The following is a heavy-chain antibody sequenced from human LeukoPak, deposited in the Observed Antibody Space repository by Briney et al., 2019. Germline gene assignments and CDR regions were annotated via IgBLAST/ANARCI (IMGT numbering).Heavy chain of an antibody. Sequence: SETLSLTCIVSGGSISSGGYYWSWIRQHPGKGLEWIGYIYYSGSTYYNPSLKIRVTISVDTTKNQFSLKLRSVTAADTAVYYCARGGSGYDVDYWGQGTLVTVSS. V-gene: IGHV4-31*03. CDR2: IYYSGST. CDR1: GGSISSGGYY. D-gene: IGHD5-12*01. J-gene: IGHJ4*02. CDR3: ARGGSGYDVDY.